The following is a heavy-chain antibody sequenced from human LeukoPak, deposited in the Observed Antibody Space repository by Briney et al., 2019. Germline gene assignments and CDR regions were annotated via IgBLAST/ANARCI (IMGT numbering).Heavy chain of an antibody. D-gene: IGHD3-16*01. Sequence: PSETLSLTCTVSGGSISGYFWSWIRQPPGKGLEWIGYIHYSGTTNYNPSLKSRVTISVDTSKNQFSLKLSSVTAADTAVYYCASRKGGFDYWGQGTLVTVSS. V-gene: IGHV4-59*01. J-gene: IGHJ4*02. CDR2: IHYSGTT. CDR3: ASRKGGFDY. CDR1: GGSISGYF.